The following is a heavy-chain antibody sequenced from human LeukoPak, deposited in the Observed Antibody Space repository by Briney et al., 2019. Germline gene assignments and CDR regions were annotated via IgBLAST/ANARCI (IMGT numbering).Heavy chain of an antibody. CDR3: ARDPYSGNYGTYYYYYMDV. CDR2: INQDSSEK. Sequence: GGSLGLSCAASGFTFSNYWMSWVRQAPGKGLEWVANINQDSSEKYYVDSVKGRFTISRDNAKNSLYLQMDSLGPEDTAVYYCARDPYSGNYGTYYYYYMDVWGKGTTVTISS. D-gene: IGHD1-26*01. J-gene: IGHJ6*03. V-gene: IGHV3-7*01. CDR1: GFTFSNYW.